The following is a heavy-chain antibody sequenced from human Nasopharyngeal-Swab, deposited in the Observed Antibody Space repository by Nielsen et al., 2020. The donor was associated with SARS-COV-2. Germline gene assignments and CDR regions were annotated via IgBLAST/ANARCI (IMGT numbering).Heavy chain of an antibody. CDR3: ARDSAVAGRGRVPGY. Sequence: GGSLRLSCAASGFTFSSYAMHWVRQAPGKGLKWVAVISYDGSNKYYADSVKGRFTISRDNSKNTLYLQMNSLRAEDTAVYYCARDSAVAGRGRVPGYWGQGTLVTVSS. CDR2: ISYDGSNK. V-gene: IGHV3-30-3*01. D-gene: IGHD6-19*01. CDR1: GFTFSSYA. J-gene: IGHJ4*02.